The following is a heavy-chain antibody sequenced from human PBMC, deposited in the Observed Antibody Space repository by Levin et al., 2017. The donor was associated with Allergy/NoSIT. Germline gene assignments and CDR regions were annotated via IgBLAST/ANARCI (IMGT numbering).Heavy chain of an antibody. CDR1: GFTFSDYY. CDR2: ISSSGSTI. CDR3: ARSPPLGSSSWYFDY. V-gene: IGHV3-11*01. D-gene: IGHD6-13*01. Sequence: GESLKISCAASGFTFSDYYMSWIRQAPGKGLEWVSYISSSGSTIYYADSVKGRFTISRDNAKNSLYLQMNSLRAEDTAVYYCARSPPLGSSSWYFDYWGQGTLVTVSS. J-gene: IGHJ4*02.